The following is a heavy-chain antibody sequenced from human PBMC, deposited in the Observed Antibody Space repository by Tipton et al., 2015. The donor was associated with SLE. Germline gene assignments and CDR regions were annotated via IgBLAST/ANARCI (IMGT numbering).Heavy chain of an antibody. D-gene: IGHD3-10*01. CDR3: AKGRRAGGVDV. CDR2: ISPTSTT. Sequence: SLRLSCAASGFTFSDYNMNWVRQAPGKGLEWLSYISPTSTTYYADSVKGRFTVSRDNAKNSLFLQMSGLRPEDTALYYCAKGRRAGGVDVWGQGTLVTVSS. V-gene: IGHV3-69-1*01. CDR1: GFTFSDYN. J-gene: IGHJ3*01.